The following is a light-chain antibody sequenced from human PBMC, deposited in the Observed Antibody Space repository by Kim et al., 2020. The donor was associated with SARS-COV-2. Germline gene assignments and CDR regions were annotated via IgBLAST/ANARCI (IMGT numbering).Light chain of an antibody. CDR1: SGSVSTSYY. CDR2: STN. V-gene: IGLV8-61*01. CDR3: VLYMGSGIWV. Sequence: QTVVTQEPSFSVSPGGTVTLTCVLSSGSVSTSYYPSWYQQTPGQAPRTLIYSTNTRSSGVPDRFSGSILGNKAALTITGAQADDESDYYCVLYMGSGIWVFGGGTQRTVL. J-gene: IGLJ3*02.